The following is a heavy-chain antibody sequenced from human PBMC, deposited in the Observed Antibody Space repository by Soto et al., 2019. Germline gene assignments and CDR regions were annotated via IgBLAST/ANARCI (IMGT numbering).Heavy chain of an antibody. J-gene: IGHJ5*02. Sequence: QVQLVQSGAEVKKPGASVKVSCKASGYTFTGYYMHWVRPAPGQGLEWMGWINPNSGGTNYAQKFQGWVTMTRDTSISTAYMELGRLRSEDTAVYYCARGGDLYCSGGSCYSWFDPRGQGNLVTVSS. CDR2: INPNSGGT. D-gene: IGHD2-15*01. CDR3: ARGGDLYCSGGSCYSWFDP. V-gene: IGHV1-2*04. CDR1: GYTFTGYY.